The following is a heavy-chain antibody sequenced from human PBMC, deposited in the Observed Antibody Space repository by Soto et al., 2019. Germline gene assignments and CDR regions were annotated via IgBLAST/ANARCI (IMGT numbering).Heavy chain of an antibody. CDR2: IIKDGSEK. CDR1: GFTFSNYL. J-gene: IGHJ4*02. Sequence: PWGSLRLSCAASGFTFSNYLMTWVRQAPGKGLEWVAKIIKDGSEKSYVDSVKGRFTISRDNAKNSLYLEMNSLRVEDTAVYYCARDWGGLGYWGQGTLVTVYS. CDR3: ARDWGGLGY. V-gene: IGHV3-7*03. D-gene: IGHD3-10*01.